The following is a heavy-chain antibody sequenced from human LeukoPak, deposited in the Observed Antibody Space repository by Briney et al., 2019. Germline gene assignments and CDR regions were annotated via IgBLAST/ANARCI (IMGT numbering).Heavy chain of an antibody. Sequence: PGGSLRLSCAASGFTFSSYAMSWVRQAPGKGLEWVSAISGSGGSTYYADSVKGRFTTSRDNSKNTLYLQMNTLRAEDTAVYYCAKDSPTLYGSGSYYNLDYWGQGTLVTVSS. CDR1: GFTFSSYA. CDR3: AKDSPTLYGSGSYYNLDY. CDR2: ISGSGGST. D-gene: IGHD3-10*01. V-gene: IGHV3-23*01. J-gene: IGHJ4*02.